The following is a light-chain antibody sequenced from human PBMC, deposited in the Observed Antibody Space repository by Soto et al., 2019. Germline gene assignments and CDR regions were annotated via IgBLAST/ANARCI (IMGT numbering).Light chain of an antibody. Sequence: DVVMTPSPLSLPVTLGQPASISCRSSQSLVYSDGNAYLNWFHQRPGQSPRRLIYKVSYRDSGVPDRFSGSGSGTDFTLKISRVEAEDVGVYYCRQGTHWPPYTFGQGTKLEIK. J-gene: IGKJ2*01. CDR2: KVS. CDR1: QSLVYSDGNAY. V-gene: IGKV2-30*01. CDR3: RQGTHWPPYT.